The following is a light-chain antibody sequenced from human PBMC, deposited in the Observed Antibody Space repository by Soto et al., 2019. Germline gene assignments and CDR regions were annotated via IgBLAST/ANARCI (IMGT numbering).Light chain of an antibody. J-gene: IGLJ1*01. Sequence: QSALTQPASVSGSPGQSITISCTGTSSDIGSYNLVSWYQQNPGKAPKLIFYEGDKRPSGVSNRFSGSKSGNTASLTISGLQAEDEADYYCCSYASSVTFVFGSGTKVTVL. CDR1: SSDIGSYNL. V-gene: IGLV2-23*01. CDR2: EGD. CDR3: CSYASSVTFV.